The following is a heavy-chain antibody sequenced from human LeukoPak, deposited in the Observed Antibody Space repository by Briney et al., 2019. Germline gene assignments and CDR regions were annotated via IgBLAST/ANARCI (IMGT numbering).Heavy chain of an antibody. CDR1: GFTFTDYA. CDR3: SRAPYSSAPYLEYFQH. CDR2: ISSSSTYI. J-gene: IGHJ1*01. D-gene: IGHD6-25*01. V-gene: IGHV3-21*01. Sequence: PGGSLRLSCAASGFTFTDYAMHWVRQAPGKGLEWVSCISSSSTYIYYADSVKGRFSISRDNAKKSTYLQMNSLRAEDTAVYYCSRAPYSSAPYLEYFQHWGHGTLVTVSS.